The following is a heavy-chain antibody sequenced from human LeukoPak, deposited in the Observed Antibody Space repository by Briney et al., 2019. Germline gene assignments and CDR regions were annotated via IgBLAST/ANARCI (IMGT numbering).Heavy chain of an antibody. Sequence: PSETLSLTCTVSGDSISKDYYCWAWIRQPPGKGLEWIGTIYNNANTYYNPPLESRVTMSVDTSKNQISLTLTSVTAADTAVYYCAIDHIDGFNPNNWFDPWGQGTLVTVSS. CDR3: AIDHIDGFNPNNWFDP. V-gene: IGHV4-39*07. CDR2: IYNNANT. J-gene: IGHJ5*02. CDR1: GDSISKDYYC. D-gene: IGHD5-24*01.